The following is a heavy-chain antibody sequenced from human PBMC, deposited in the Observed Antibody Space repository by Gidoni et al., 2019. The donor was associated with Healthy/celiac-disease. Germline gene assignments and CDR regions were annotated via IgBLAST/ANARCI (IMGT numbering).Heavy chain of an antibody. D-gene: IGHD6-19*01. V-gene: IGHV1-2*02. CDR1: GSTFTGYY. CDR2: INTNSGGT. J-gene: IGHJ5*02. CDR3: ARVPGGSGWSLDWFDP. Sequence: QVQLVQSGAAVTKPGASVKVSCTAAGSTFTGYYRHWVRQAPGQGLEWMGWINTNSGGTNYAQKFQGRVTMTRDTSISTAYMELSRLRSDDTAVYYCARVPGGSGWSLDWFDPWGQGTLVTVSS.